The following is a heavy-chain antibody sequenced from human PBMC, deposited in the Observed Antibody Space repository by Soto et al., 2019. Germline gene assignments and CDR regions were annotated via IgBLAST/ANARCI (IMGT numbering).Heavy chain of an antibody. V-gene: IGHV3-11*04. J-gene: IGHJ4*02. CDR2: ISSSGTGI. Sequence: SLSLSCAACGFTFRVHYMTWVRQAPGTGVEGVSYISSSGTGIYYTDSVKGRFNISRDNAKNSLYLQMNSLRAEDTAVYYCARDPLVSGWYQPFDYWGQGTLVTGSS. CDR1: GFTFRVHY. D-gene: IGHD6-19*01. CDR3: ARDPLVSGWYQPFDY.